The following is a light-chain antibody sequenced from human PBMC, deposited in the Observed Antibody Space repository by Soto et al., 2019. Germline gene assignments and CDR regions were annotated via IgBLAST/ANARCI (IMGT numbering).Light chain of an antibody. CDR2: DAS. Sequence: DIQMTQSPSSLSASVGDRVTITCQASQDITNYLNWYQQKPGKVPKLLIYDASLLKTGVPSRFSGSGSGTDFTLTISSLQTEDIATYFCQQYENVPFTFGPGTRVAFK. CDR1: QDITNY. V-gene: IGKV1-33*01. CDR3: QQYENVPFT. J-gene: IGKJ3*01.